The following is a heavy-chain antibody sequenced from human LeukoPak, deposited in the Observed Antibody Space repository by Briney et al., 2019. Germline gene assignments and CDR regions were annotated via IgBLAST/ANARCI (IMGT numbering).Heavy chain of an antibody. CDR3: AREVAAAGTGY. CDR1: GGSISSSSYY. V-gene: IGHV4-39*02. J-gene: IGHJ4*02. D-gene: IGHD6-13*01. Sequence: SETLSHTCTVSGGSISSSSYYWGWIRQPPGKGLEWIGSIYYSGSTYYNPSLKSRVTISVDTSKNQFSLKLSSVTAADTAVYYCAREVAAAGTGYWGQGTLVTVSS. CDR2: IYYSGST.